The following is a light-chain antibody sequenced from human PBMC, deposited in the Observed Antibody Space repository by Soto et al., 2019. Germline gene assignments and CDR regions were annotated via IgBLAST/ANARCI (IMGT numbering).Light chain of an antibody. CDR3: SSYTSSITYVV. Sequence: QSVLTQPPSVSGSPGQSVTISCTGTTSDIDNYDSVSWYQQAPGTAPKLIIYDVNNRPSGAPDRFSGSTSGNTASLTISRLQAEDETDYFCSSYTSSITYVVFGGGTKLTVL. CDR2: DVN. CDR1: TSDIDNYDS. J-gene: IGLJ2*01. V-gene: IGLV2-18*02.